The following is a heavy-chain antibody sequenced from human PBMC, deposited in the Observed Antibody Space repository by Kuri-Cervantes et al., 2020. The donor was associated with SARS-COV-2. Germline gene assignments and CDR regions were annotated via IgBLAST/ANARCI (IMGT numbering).Heavy chain of an antibody. CDR2: IYYSGST. V-gene: IGHV4-59*01. CDR3: ARANYYYDSSGWGRYFDY. D-gene: IGHD3-22*01. Sequence: SETLSLTCTVSGGSISSYYWSWIRQPPGKGLEWIGYIYYSGSTNYNPSLKSRVTISVDTSKNQFSLKLSSVTAADTAVYYCARANYYYDSSGWGRYFDYWGQGTLVTVSS. CDR1: GGSISSYY. J-gene: IGHJ4*02.